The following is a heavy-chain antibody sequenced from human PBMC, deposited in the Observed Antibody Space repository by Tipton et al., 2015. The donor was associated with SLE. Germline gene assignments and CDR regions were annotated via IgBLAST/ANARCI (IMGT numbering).Heavy chain of an antibody. V-gene: IGHV3-23*03. D-gene: IGHD2-21*01. CDR1: GFTFSSYA. J-gene: IGHJ1*01. CDR2: IYSGGSST. CDR3: AKEAYCGGDCYSSAEYFQH. Sequence: SLRLSCAASGFTFSSYAMNWVRQAPGEGLEWVSVIYSGGSSTYYADSVKGRFTVSRDNSKNTLYLQMNSLRAEDTAVYYCAKEAYCGGDCYSSAEYFQHWGQGTLVIVSS.